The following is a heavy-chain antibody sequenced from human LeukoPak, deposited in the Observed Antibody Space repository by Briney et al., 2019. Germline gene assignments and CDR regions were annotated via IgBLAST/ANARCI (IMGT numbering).Heavy chain of an antibody. CDR2: IIPIFGTA. J-gene: IGHJ4*02. CDR3: ARVGLYTSSWYPSGYFDY. Sequence: ASVKVSCKASGGTFSSYAISWVRQAPGQGLEWMGGIIPIFGTANYAQKFQGRVTITADESTSTAYMELSSLRSEDTAVYYCARVGLYTSSWYPSGYFDYWGQGTLVTVSS. V-gene: IGHV1-69*13. D-gene: IGHD6-13*01. CDR1: GGTFSSYA.